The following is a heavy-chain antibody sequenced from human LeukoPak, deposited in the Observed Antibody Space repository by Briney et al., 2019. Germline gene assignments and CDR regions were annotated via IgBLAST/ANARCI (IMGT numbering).Heavy chain of an antibody. Sequence: GAPRLPCSASGFPFSSYAMSWGRQAPGKGLEWVAAISGSGGSTYYADSVKGRFTISRDNSKNTLYLQMNSLRAEDTAVYYCAKEDPGYYYGMDVWGQGTTVTVSS. CDR3: AKEDPGYYYGMDV. V-gene: IGHV3-23*01. CDR1: GFPFSSYA. CDR2: ISGSGGST. J-gene: IGHJ6*02.